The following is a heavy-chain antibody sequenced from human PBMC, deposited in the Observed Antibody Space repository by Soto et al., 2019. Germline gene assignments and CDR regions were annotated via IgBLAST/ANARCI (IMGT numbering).Heavy chain of an antibody. CDR2: ISAYNGNT. J-gene: IGHJ3*02. CDR3: ARDGPDSSPSNEGVTWIQLWSTGGAFDI. CDR1: CHTFSSPG. D-gene: IGHD5-18*01. Sequence: VSVKVSCKASCHTFSSPGISWVRQPPGQELEWMGWISAYNGNTNYAQKLQGRVTMTTDTSTSTAYMDLRCLSSATHAVYYCARDGPDSSPSNEGVTWIQLWSTGGAFDIWGQGTMVTVS. V-gene: IGHV1-18*01.